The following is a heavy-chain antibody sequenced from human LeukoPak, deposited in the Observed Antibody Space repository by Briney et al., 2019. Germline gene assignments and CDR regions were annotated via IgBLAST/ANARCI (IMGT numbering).Heavy chain of an antibody. Sequence: GGSLRLSCAASGFTFSNYWMSWVRQAPGKGLEWVSAITSGGDKTYYGDSVKGRFTISRDNSKNTLSLQMNSLRPEDTAVYYCAKENPVGGTNYFDYWGQGTLVTVSS. J-gene: IGHJ4*02. V-gene: IGHV3-23*01. CDR2: ITSGGDKT. D-gene: IGHD1-26*01. CDR3: AKENPVGGTNYFDY. CDR1: GFTFSNYW.